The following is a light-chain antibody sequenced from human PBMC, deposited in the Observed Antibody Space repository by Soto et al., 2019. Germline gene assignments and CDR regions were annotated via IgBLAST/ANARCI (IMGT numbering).Light chain of an antibody. CDR2: GAS. CDR3: QQYDSNSQT. V-gene: IGKV3D-15*01. CDR1: QSVSSR. J-gene: IGKJ1*01. Sequence: IVMTQSPSTLSASPGARATLSCRPSQSVSSRLAWYQQKPDTAPRPMIYGASSRDTGIPERFSGSGSGTDFTLTISSLEPEDFAAYYCQQYDSNSQTFGQGTKVDIK.